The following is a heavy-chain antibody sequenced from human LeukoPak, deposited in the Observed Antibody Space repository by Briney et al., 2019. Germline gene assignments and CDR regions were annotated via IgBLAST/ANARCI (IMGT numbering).Heavy chain of an antibody. D-gene: IGHD6-19*01. Sequence: PGGSLRLSCAASGFTFSTYSMNWVRQAPGKGLEWVSYIGPSSSPIYYADSVKGRFTISRDNAKNSLYLQMNSLRDEDTAVYYCARGISSSGWLDYWGQGTLVTVSP. CDR1: GFTFSTYS. J-gene: IGHJ4*02. CDR2: IGPSSSPI. V-gene: IGHV3-48*02. CDR3: ARGISSSGWLDY.